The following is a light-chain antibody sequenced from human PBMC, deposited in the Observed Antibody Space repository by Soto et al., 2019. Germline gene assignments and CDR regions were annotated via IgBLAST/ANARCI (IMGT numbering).Light chain of an antibody. CDR3: NSFTTTNTYV. Sequence: QLVLTQPASVSGSPGQSITISCTGASSDVGGFDHVSWYQQHPGKVPRLLIYDVSSRPSGVSDRFSGSKSGNTASLTISGLQAEDEADYYCNSFTTTNTYVFGTGTKVTVL. CDR1: SSDVGGFDH. J-gene: IGLJ1*01. CDR2: DVS. V-gene: IGLV2-14*03.